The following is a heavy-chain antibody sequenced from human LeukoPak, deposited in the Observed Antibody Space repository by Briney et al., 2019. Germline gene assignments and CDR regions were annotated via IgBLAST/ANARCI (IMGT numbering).Heavy chain of an antibody. CDR2: IYYSGST. D-gene: IGHD2/OR15-2a*01. CDR3: ARHRRLSYFDY. Sequence: PSETLSLTCTVSGGSISSSSYYWDWIRQPRGKGLEWIGNIYYSGSTYYNPSLKSRVTISVDTSKNQFSLKLSSVTAADTAVYFCARHRRLSYFDYWGQGTLVTVSS. CDR1: GGSISSSSYY. V-gene: IGHV4-39*01. J-gene: IGHJ4*02.